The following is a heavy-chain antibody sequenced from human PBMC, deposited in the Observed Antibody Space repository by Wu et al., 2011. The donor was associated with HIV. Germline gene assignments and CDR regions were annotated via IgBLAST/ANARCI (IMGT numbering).Heavy chain of an antibody. Sequence: QVQLVQSGAEVREPGSSVKVSCQASGGTLRKYAFSWVRQAPGQGLEWVGGIVPVLGGSDYAQKFRGRFTITADESRTTVHMEMRSLRSDDTAVYYCAKDQRGGGTSGFFYHYAMDVWGPGTTVIVSS. J-gene: IGHJ6*02. CDR3: AKDQRGGGTSGFFYHYAMDV. D-gene: IGHD1-26*01. V-gene: IGHV1-69*11. CDR1: GGTLRKYA. CDR2: IVPVLGGS.